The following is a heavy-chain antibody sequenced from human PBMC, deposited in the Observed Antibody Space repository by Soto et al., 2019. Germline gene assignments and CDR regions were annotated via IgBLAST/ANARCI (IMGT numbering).Heavy chain of an antibody. J-gene: IGHJ5*02. CDR2: IYHSGTT. V-gene: IGHV4-4*02. Sequence: SETLSLTCAVSSGSISSSNWWIWVRQPPGKGLEWLGQIYHSGTTDYNPFLRSRVTMSVDKSKNQFSLKLSSVTAADTAVYYCASGGGSGNWFDPWGQGTLVTVSS. D-gene: IGHD5-12*01. CDR3: ASGGGSGNWFDP. CDR1: SGSISSSNW.